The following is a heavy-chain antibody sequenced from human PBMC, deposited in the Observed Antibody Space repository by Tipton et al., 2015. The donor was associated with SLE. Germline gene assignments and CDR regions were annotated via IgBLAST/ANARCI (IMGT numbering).Heavy chain of an antibody. V-gene: IGHV3-23*01. CDR1: GFTFSSYA. CDR3: AKFRGIAVAVDAFDI. Sequence: SLRLSCAASGFTFSSYAMNWVRQAPGKGLEWVSAISGSGGSTYYADSVKGRFTISRDNSKNTLYLQMNSLRAEDTAVYYCAKFRGIAVAVDAFDIWGQGTMVTVSS. D-gene: IGHD6-19*01. CDR2: ISGSGGST. J-gene: IGHJ3*02.